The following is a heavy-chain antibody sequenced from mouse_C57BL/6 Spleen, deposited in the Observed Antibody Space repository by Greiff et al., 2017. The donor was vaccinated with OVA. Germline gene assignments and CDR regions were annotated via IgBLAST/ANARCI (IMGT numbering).Heavy chain of an antibody. V-gene: IGHV1-54*01. CDR3: GRGGGSSLGGFAY. D-gene: IGHD1-1*01. J-gene: IGHJ3*01. CDR1: GYAFTNYL. CDR2: INPGSGGT. Sequence: QVQLKQSGAELVRPGTSVKVSCKASGYAFTNYLIEWVKQRPGQGLEWIGVINPGSGGTNYNEKFKGKATLTADKSSSTAYMQLSSLTSEDSAVYFCGRGGGSSLGGFAYWGQGTLVTVSA.